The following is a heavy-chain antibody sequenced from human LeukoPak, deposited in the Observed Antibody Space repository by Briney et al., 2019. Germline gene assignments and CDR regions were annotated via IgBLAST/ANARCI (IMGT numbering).Heavy chain of an antibody. D-gene: IGHD3-3*01. CDR1: GGTFSSYT. Sequence: ASVKVSCKASGGTFSSYTISWVRQAPGQGLEWMGRIIPILGRANYAQKFQGRVTITADKSTSTAYMELSSLRSEDTAVYYCARDRDGVVTFPWGQGTLVTVSS. V-gene: IGHV1-69*08. CDR2: IIPILGRA. J-gene: IGHJ5*02. CDR3: ARDRDGVVTFP.